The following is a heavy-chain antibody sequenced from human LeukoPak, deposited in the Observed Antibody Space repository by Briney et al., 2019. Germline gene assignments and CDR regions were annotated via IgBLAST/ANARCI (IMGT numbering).Heavy chain of an antibody. J-gene: IGHJ4*02. CDR3: LRGDVRDY. V-gene: IGHV3-21*01. Sequence: GGSLRLSCAASGFTFSSYTMNWVRQAPGKGLEWVSSISSSSRTTHYADSVEGRFTISRDNAKNSLYLQMNSLRAEDTAVYYCLRGDVRDYGGQGTLVTVSS. CDR2: ISSSSRTT. D-gene: IGHD2-21*01. CDR1: GFTFSSYT.